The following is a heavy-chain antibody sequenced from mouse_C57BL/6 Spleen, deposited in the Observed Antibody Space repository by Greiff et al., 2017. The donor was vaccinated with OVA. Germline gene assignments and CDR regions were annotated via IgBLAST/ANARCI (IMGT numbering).Heavy chain of an antibody. J-gene: IGHJ3*01. D-gene: IGHD1-1*01. V-gene: IGHV1-55*01. CDR3: ARNFYYGSSALAY. Sequence: QVQLQQPGAELVKPGASVKMSCKASGYTFTSYWITWVKQRPGQGLEWIGDIYPGSGSTNYNEKFKSKATLTVDTSSSTAYMQLSSLTSEDSAVYYCARNFYYGSSALAYWGQGTLVTVSA. CDR1: GYTFTSYW. CDR2: IYPGSGST.